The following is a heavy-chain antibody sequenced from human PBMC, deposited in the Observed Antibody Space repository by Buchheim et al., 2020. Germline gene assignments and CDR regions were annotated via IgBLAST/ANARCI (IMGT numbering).Heavy chain of an antibody. Sequence: QVQLVESGGGVVQPGRSLRLSCAASGFTFSSYGMHWVRQAPGKGLEWVAVISYDGSNKYYADSVKGRFTISRDNSKNTLYLQMNSRRAEDTAVYYCAKDLGDFWSGYPRYYYYGMDVWGQGTT. J-gene: IGHJ6*02. D-gene: IGHD3-3*01. CDR1: GFTFSSYG. CDR2: ISYDGSNK. CDR3: AKDLGDFWSGYPRYYYYGMDV. V-gene: IGHV3-30*18.